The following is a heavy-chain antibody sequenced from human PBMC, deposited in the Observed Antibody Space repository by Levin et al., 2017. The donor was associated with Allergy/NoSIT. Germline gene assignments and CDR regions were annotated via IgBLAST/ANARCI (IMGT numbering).Heavy chain of an antibody. D-gene: IGHD3-22*01. CDR2: INQDGSEK. J-gene: IGHJ4*02. CDR3: ARDLIYYDSSGYYPD. Sequence: PGGSLRLSCAASGFTFSIYWMSWVRQAPGKGLEWVANINQDGSEKYYVDSVKGRFTISRDNAKNSLYLQMNSLRGEDTAIYYCARDLIYYDSSGYYPDWGQGIRVTVSS. V-gene: IGHV3-7*01. CDR1: GFTFSIYW.